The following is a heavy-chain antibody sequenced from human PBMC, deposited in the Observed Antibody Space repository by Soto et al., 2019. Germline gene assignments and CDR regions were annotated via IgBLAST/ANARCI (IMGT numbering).Heavy chain of an antibody. CDR1: GFTFSDHY. V-gene: IGHV3-66*01. J-gene: IGHJ6*02. Sequence: PGGSLRLSCAASGFTFSDHYMDWVRQAPGKGLEWISIIYSAGNTYYADSVKGRFTISRDNSKNTLYLQMNSLGAEDTAVYYCARDFVVGGPTINYYYGMDVWGQGTTVTVSS. CDR3: ARDFVVGGPTINYYYGMDV. D-gene: IGHD1-26*01. CDR2: IYSAGNT.